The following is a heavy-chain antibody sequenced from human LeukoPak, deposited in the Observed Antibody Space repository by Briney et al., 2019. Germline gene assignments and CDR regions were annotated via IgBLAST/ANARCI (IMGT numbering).Heavy chain of an antibody. D-gene: IGHD5-18*01. CDR3: AKERDTAMVTIDY. CDR1: GFVFSSYA. Sequence: PGTSLRLSCAASGFVFSSYAMHWVRQAPGKGLEWVAFIRYDGSNKYYADSVKGRFTISRDNSKNTLYLQMNSLRAEHTAVYYCAKERDTAMVTIDYWGQGTLVTVSS. J-gene: IGHJ4*02. CDR2: IRYDGSNK. V-gene: IGHV3-30*02.